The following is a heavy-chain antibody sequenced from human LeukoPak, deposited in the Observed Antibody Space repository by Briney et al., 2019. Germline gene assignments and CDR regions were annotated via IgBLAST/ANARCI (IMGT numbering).Heavy chain of an antibody. CDR3: ARHLYDSSGYYLFDY. CDR2: IYPGDSDT. Sequence: GESLKISGKGSGYSFTSYWIGWVGQMPGKGLDGMGIIYPGDSDTRYSQSFQGKVTISADKSISTAYLQWSSLKASDTAMYYCARHLYDSSGYYLFDYWGQGTLVTVSS. V-gene: IGHV5-51*01. J-gene: IGHJ4*02. D-gene: IGHD3-22*01. CDR1: GYSFTSYW.